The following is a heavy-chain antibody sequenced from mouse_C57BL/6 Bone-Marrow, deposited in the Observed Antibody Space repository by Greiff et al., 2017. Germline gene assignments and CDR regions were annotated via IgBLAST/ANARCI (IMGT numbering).Heavy chain of an antibody. CDR2: INPSSGYT. D-gene: IGHD1-1*01. Sequence: QVQLQQSGAELAKPGASVKLSCKASGYTFTSYWMHWVKQRPGQGLEWIGYINPSSGYTKYNQKFKDKATLTAVKSSSTAYMQLSSLTYEDSAVYYWATKPPYYYGSSYVDAMDYWGQGTSVTVSS. CDR3: ATKPPYYYGSSYVDAMDY. J-gene: IGHJ4*01. V-gene: IGHV1-7*01. CDR1: GYTFTSYW.